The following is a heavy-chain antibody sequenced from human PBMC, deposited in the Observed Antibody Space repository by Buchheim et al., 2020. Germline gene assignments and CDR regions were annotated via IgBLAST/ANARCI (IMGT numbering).Heavy chain of an antibody. D-gene: IGHD4-11*01. Sequence: QVQLQQWGAGLLKPSETLSLTCAVYGGSFSGFYWSWIRQPPGKGLEWIGEINHSGNTNYNPSLKSRVTISVDTSKNQFSLKLSSVTAADTAVYYCAREGAYSNYGRNWFDPWGQGTL. V-gene: IGHV4-34*01. J-gene: IGHJ5*02. CDR3: AREGAYSNYGRNWFDP. CDR2: INHSGNT. CDR1: GGSFSGFY.